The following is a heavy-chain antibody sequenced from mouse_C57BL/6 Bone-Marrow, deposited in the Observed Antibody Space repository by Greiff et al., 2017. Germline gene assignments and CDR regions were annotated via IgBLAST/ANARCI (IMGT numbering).Heavy chain of an antibody. CDR2: INYDGSST. J-gene: IGHJ2*01. D-gene: IGHD2-1*01. Sequence: EVHLVESEGGLVQPGSSMKLSCTASGFTFSDYYMAWVRQVPEKGLEWVANINYDGSSTYYLDSLKSRFIISIDNAKNILYLQMSSLKSEDTATYYCARDRGGNYSYYFDYWGQGTTLTVSS. CDR3: ARDRGGNYSYYFDY. V-gene: IGHV5-16*01. CDR1: GFTFSDYY.